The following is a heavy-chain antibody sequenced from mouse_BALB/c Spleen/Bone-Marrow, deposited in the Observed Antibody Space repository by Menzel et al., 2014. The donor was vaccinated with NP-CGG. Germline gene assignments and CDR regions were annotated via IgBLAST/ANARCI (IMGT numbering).Heavy chain of an antibody. J-gene: IGHJ2*01. D-gene: IGHD2-1*01. CDR3: ARGIYYGNYFDY. V-gene: IGHV1-19*01. CDR1: GYTFTDYY. CDR2: VNPYNGGT. Sequence: VQLQQSGPELVKPGASVKMSCKASGYTFTDYYMDWVKQSHGESFEWIGRVNPYNGGTSYNQKFKGKATLTVDKSSSTAYMERNSLTSEDSAVYYCARGIYYGNYFDYWGQGTTLTVSS.